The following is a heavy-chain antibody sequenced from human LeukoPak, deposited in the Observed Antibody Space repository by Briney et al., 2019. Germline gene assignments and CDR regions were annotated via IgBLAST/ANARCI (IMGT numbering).Heavy chain of an antibody. CDR2: ISSSSRYI. CDR1: RFTCSSYS. Sequence: GGSLRLYCAASRFTCSSYSMNWVRQAPGKGLEWVSSISSSSRYIYYADSGKGRFTISRDNTKNSLDLQMNSLRAEDTAVYYCATVPAAYHDAFDIWGQGTSVTVSS. V-gene: IGHV3-21*04. CDR3: ATVPAAYHDAFDI. J-gene: IGHJ3*02. D-gene: IGHD2-2*01.